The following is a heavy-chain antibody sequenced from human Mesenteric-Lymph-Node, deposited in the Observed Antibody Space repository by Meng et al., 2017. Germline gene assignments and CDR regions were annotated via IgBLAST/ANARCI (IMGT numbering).Heavy chain of an antibody. D-gene: IGHD5-12*01. CDR2: ISYDGSNK. CDR1: GFTFSSYA. V-gene: IGHV3-30*04. Sequence: VQLGGSGGGVGQPGRSLRLSCAASGFTFSSYAMHWVRQAPGKGLEWVAVISYDGSNKYYADSVKGRFTISRDNSKNTLYLQMNSLRAEDTAVYYSGVATGWGQGTLVTVSS. CDR3: GVATG. J-gene: IGHJ4*02.